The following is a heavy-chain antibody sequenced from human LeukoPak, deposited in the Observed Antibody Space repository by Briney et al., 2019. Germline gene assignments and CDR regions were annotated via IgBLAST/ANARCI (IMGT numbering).Heavy chain of an antibody. D-gene: IGHD5-18*01. CDR2: IKQDGSDK. J-gene: IGHJ4*02. CDR1: GFTFSDYW. V-gene: IGHV3-7*01. CDR3: ARSGYTYITLYY. Sequence: GGSLRLSCAASGFTFSDYWMTWVRQTPGKGLEWVANIKQDGSDKHYVDSVKGRFIISRDNAKNSLYLQLNSLRAEDTAVYYCARSGYTYITLYYWGQGTLVTVSS.